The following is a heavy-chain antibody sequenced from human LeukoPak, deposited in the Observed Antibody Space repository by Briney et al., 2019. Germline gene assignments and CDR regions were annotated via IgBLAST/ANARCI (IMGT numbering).Heavy chain of an antibody. CDR1: GASISSYY. CDR2: IYYSGST. CDR3: AREGGPYRPLDY. V-gene: IGHV4-59*01. J-gene: IGHJ4*02. Sequence: PSETLSLTCTVSGASISSYYWSWIRQPPGKGLEWIGYIYYSGSTNYNPALKSRVTISEDTSKNQISLKLSSVTAADTAVYYCAREGGPYRPLDYSGQGTLVTVSS.